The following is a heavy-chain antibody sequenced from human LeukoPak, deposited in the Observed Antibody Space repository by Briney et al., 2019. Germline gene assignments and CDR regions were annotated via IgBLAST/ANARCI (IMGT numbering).Heavy chain of an antibody. Sequence: PSGTLSLTCAVSGASISSGTYYWGWIRQPPGKELEWIGSIYYSGSTYYNPSLKSRVTISVDPSKNQFSLKLSSVTAADTAVYYCARDFVLTSEGVYWGQGTLVTVSS. D-gene: IGHD2-8*01. CDR2: IYYSGST. J-gene: IGHJ4*02. CDR1: GASISSGTYY. V-gene: IGHV4-39*02. CDR3: ARDFVLTSEGVY.